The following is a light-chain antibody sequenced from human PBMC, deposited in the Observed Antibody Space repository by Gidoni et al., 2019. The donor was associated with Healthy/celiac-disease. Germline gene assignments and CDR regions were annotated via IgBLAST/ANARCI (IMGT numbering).Light chain of an antibody. V-gene: IGKV1-39*01. CDR3: QQSYSTPWT. J-gene: IGKJ1*01. CDR2: AAS. Sequence: DIPMTQSPSSLSASVGDRVTSTCRANQRISSYLNWYQQKPGKAPKLLIYAASSLQSGVPSRFSGSGSGTDFTLTISSLQPEDFATYYCQQSYSTPWTFGQGTKVEIK. CDR1: QRISSY.